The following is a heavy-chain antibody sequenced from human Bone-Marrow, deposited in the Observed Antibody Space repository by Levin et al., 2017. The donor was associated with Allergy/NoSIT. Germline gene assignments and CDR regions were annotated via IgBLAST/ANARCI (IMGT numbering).Heavy chain of an antibody. CDR1: GFNFSNYG. D-gene: IGHD6-13*01. V-gene: IGHV3-30*18. CDR2: ISYHGRNK. J-gene: IGHJ6*03. Sequence: HSGGSLRLSCAASGFNFSNYGVHWVRQAPGKGPEWVAAISYHGRNKQYADSVKGRFTISRDNPRNTLYLEMNSLSPDDTASYYCAKEGWHYSTSYSSDYYYYVDVWGKGTTVTVSS. CDR3: AKEGWHYSTSYSSDYYYYVDV.